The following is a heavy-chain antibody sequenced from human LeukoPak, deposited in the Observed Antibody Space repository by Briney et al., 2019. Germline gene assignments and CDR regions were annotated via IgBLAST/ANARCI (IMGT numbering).Heavy chain of an antibody. CDR1: GGSISSSNW. J-gene: IGHJ5*02. CDR2: INHSGST. CDR3: AREGIAAAGTPWFDP. V-gene: IGHV4-4*02. D-gene: IGHD6-13*01. Sequence: PSETLSLTCAVSGGSISSSNWWSWVRQPPGKGLEWIGEINHSGSTNYNPSLKSRVTISVDTSKNQFSLKLSSVTAADTAVYYCAREGIAAAGTPWFDPWGQGTLATVSS.